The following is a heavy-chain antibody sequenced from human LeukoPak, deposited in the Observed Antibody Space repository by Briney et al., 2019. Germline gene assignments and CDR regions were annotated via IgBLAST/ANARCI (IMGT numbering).Heavy chain of an antibody. D-gene: IGHD3-3*01. CDR1: GYTFTSYD. CDR3: ARDQGNTYYDFQRFDY. CDR2: MNPNSGNT. V-gene: IGHV1-8*01. J-gene: IGHJ4*02. Sequence: ASVKVSCKASGYTFTSYDINWVRQATGQGLEWMGWMNPNSGNTGYAQKFQGRVTMTRNTSISTAYMELSSLRSEDTAVYYCARDQGNTYYDFQRFDYWGQGTLVTVSS.